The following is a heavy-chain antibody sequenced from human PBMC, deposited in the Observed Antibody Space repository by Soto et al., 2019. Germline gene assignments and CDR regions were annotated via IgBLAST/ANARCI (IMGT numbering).Heavy chain of an antibody. J-gene: IGHJ6*02. D-gene: IGHD6-19*01. V-gene: IGHV3-33*01. CDR3: ARDRLAVAGTYYYYGMDV. CDR1: GFTFSSYG. CDR2: IWYDGSNK. Sequence: QVQLVESGGGVVQPGRSLRLSCAASGFTFSSYGMHWVRQAPGKGLEWVAVIWYDGSNKYYADSVKGRFTISRDNSKNTLYLQMSSLRAEDTAVYYCARDRLAVAGTYYYYGMDVWGQGTTVTVSS.